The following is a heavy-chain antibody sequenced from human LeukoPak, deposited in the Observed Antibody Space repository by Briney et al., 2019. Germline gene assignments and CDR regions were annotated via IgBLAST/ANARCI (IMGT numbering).Heavy chain of an antibody. CDR2: IYYSGST. Sequence: SDTLSLTCTVSGGSISSSSYYWGWIRQPPGKGLEWIGSIYYSGSTYYNSSLKSRVTISVDASKNQFSLKLSSVTAADTAVYYCASDTTNWGAFDIWGQGTMVTVSS. J-gene: IGHJ3*02. V-gene: IGHV4-39*01. CDR3: ASDTTNWGAFDI. D-gene: IGHD3-16*01. CDR1: GGSISSSSYY.